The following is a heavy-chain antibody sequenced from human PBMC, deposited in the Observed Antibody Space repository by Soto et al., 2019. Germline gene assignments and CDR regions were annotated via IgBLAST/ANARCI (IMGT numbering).Heavy chain of an antibody. CDR2: MNPNSGNT. CDR3: ARANGAGAVAGLYYYYYYGMDV. D-gene: IGHD6-19*01. CDR1: GYTFTSYD. Sequence: ASVKVSCKASGYTFTSYDINWVRQATGQGLEWMGWMNPNSGNTGYAQKFQGRVTMTRNTSISTAYMELSSLRSEDTAVYYCARANGAGAVAGLYYYYYYGMDVWGQGTTVTVSS. V-gene: IGHV1-8*01. J-gene: IGHJ6*02.